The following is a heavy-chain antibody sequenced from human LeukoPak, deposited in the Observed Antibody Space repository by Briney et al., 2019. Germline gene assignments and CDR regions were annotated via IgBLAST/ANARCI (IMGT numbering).Heavy chain of an antibody. CDR1: GYSFTSYW. V-gene: IGHV5-51*01. J-gene: IGHJ5*02. D-gene: IGHD5-24*01. CDR3: ARQGDGYNYFSWFDP. Sequence: GESLKISCKGSGYSFTSYWIGWVRQLPGKGLDWMGIIYPGDSDTRYSPSFQGQVTISADKSISTAYLQWSSLKASDTAMYYCARQGDGYNYFSWFDPWGQGTLVTVSS. CDR2: IYPGDSDT.